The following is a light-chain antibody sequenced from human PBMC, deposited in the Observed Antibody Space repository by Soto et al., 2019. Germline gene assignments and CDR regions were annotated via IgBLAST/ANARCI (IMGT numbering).Light chain of an antibody. J-gene: IGKJ1*01. V-gene: IGKV1-13*02. CDR3: QQYDSYSGT. CDR2: DAS. Sequence: AIQLTQSPSSLSASVGDRVTITCRASQGISSALAWYQQKPGKAPKLLIYDASTLESGVPSRFSGSGSGTEFTLTISGLQADDFATYYCQQYDSYSGTFGQGTKVDIK. CDR1: QGISSA.